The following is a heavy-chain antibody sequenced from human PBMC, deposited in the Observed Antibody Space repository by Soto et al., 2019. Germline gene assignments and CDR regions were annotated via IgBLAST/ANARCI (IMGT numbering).Heavy chain of an antibody. CDR1: GFTFSSYG. J-gene: IGHJ4*02. CDR3: ARDSSGTTDY. D-gene: IGHD3-22*01. Sequence: RGGSLRLSCAASGFTFSSYGMPWVRQAPGKGLEWVAVIGYDGSNKYYADSVKGRFTISRDNSKNTLYLQMNSLRAEDTAVYYCARDSSGTTDYWGQGTLVTVSS. CDR2: IGYDGSNK. V-gene: IGHV3-33*01.